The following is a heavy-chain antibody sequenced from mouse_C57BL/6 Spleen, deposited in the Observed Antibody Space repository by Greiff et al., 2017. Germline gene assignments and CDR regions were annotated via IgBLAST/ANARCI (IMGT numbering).Heavy chain of an antibody. CDR2: IYPGGGDT. Sequence: VQLPQSGAELVKPGASVKIFCKASGYAFSSHRMNWVKQRPGKGLEWIGQIYPGGGDTNYNGKFKGKGTLTADKSSSTAYMQLRSLTSEEAAVYFCARSRITSVVATDYWGQGTSLTVSS. J-gene: IGHJ2*02. CDR1: GYAFSSHR. D-gene: IGHD1-1*01. V-gene: IGHV1-80*01. CDR3: ARSRITSVVATDY.